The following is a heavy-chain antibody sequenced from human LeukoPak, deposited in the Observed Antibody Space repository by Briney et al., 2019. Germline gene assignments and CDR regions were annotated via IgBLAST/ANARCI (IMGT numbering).Heavy chain of an antibody. V-gene: IGHV3-15*01. CDR2: IKSKTDGGTT. Sequence: SGGSLRLSCAASGFTFSNAWMSWVRQAPGKGLEWVGRIKSKTDGGTTDYAAPVKGRFTISRDDSKNTLYLQMNSLKTEDTAVYYCFTRYYDILTGFDLDPWGQGTLVTVSS. CDR1: GFTFSNAW. J-gene: IGHJ5*02. CDR3: FTRYYDILTGFDLDP. D-gene: IGHD3-9*01.